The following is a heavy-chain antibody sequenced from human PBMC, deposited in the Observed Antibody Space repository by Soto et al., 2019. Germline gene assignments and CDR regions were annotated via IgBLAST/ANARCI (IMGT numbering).Heavy chain of an antibody. CDR3: AKDFVRLPYIVVVTAIQSTFDL. Sequence: PGGSLRLSCSASGFTFYNYAMSWVRQAPGKGLEWVAAISGSGSGTYYAESVKGRFTISRDNSDNTLHLEMNSLRAEDTAVYYCAKDFVRLPYIVVVTAIQSTFDLWGQGTLVTVSS. CDR2: ISGSGSGT. D-gene: IGHD2-21*02. V-gene: IGHV3-23*01. J-gene: IGHJ4*02. CDR1: GFTFYNYA.